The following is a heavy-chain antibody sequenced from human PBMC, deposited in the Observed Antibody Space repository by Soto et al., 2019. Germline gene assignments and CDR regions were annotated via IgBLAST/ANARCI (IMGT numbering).Heavy chain of an antibody. D-gene: IGHD6-25*01. CDR3: ARGGVAARKGRWFDP. CDR2: MHYSGST. V-gene: IGHV4-59*01. Sequence: SETLSLSCTVSFCSIMVYYFGCLRQPPGKGLEWIGYMHYSGSTNYNPSVRSRVTISVDTPKNQFSLKVNSMTAADTAIYYCARGGVAARKGRWFDPWGQGTLVTVSS. CDR1: FCSIMVYY. J-gene: IGHJ5*02.